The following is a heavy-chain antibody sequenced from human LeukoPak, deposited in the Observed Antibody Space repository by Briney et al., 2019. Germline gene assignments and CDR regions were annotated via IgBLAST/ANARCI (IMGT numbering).Heavy chain of an antibody. D-gene: IGHD2-21*02. Sequence: SVKLSCNASGGTFSIYGNGWVRHPPAPGLEWKGSIIPNYGTTNYAKKSLRRLTITSDDSTNNDYVELSSLRCEDMAVYYWARGRDDCYSHWGEGTLVTVPS. CDR3: ARGRDDCYSH. CDR1: GGTFSIYG. CDR2: IIPNYGTT. V-gene: IGHV1-69*13. J-gene: IGHJ4*02.